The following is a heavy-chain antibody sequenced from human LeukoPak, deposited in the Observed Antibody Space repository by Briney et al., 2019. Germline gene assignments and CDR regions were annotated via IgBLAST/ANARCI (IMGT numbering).Heavy chain of an antibody. J-gene: IGHJ4*02. D-gene: IGHD3-10*01. CDR2: ISSSSSYI. CDR1: GFTSSSYS. V-gene: IGHV3-21*01. Sequence: GGSLRLSCAASGFTSSSYSMNWVRQAPGKGLEWVSSISSSSSYIYYADSVKGRFTISRDNAKNSLYLQMNSLRAEDTAVYYCARGGDYYGSGSYYTDTLFDYWGQGTLVTVSS. CDR3: ARGGDYYGSGSYYTDTLFDY.